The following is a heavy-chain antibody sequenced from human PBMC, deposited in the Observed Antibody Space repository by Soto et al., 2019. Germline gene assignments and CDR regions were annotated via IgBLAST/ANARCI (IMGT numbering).Heavy chain of an antibody. J-gene: IGHJ6*03. D-gene: IGHD3-10*01. Sequence: EVQLVESGGGLVQPGGSLRLSCAASGFTFSSYWIHWVRQGPGKGLVWVSRINTDASRTNYADSVKGRFTISRDNAKNTVYLQVNSLRDEDTVLYLCVRGASGRYYMDVWGKGTTVTVSS. CDR2: INTDASRT. V-gene: IGHV3-74*01. CDR1: GFTFSSYW. CDR3: VRGASGRYYMDV.